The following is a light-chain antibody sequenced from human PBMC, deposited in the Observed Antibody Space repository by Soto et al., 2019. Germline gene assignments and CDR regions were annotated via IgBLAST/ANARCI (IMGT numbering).Light chain of an antibody. CDR3: QHYNSYSEA. Sequence: DIQMTQSPSSLSASVGDRVTITCQASQDISNFLNWYQQKPGKAPNLLIYDASNLETGVPSRFSGSVSGTEFTLTISSLQPDDFATYYCQHYNSYSEAFGQGTKVDIK. J-gene: IGKJ1*01. CDR1: QDISNF. CDR2: DAS. V-gene: IGKV1-33*01.